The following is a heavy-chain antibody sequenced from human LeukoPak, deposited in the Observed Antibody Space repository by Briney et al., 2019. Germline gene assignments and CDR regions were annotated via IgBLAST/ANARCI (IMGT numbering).Heavy chain of an antibody. D-gene: IGHD5-18*01. CDR1: GFTFSSYW. J-gene: IGHJ4*02. V-gene: IGHV3-7*01. Sequence: GGSLRLSCAASGFTFSSYWMSWVRQAPGKGLEWVANIKQDGSEKYYVDSVKGRFTISRDNAKNSLYLQMNSLRAEDTAVYYCASRGYSYGRSFDYWGQGTLVTVSS. CDR3: ASRGYSYGRSFDY. CDR2: IKQDGSEK.